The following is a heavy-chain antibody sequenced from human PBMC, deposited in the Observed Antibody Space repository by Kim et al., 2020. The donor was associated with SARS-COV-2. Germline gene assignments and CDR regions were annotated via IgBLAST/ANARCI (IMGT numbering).Heavy chain of an antibody. D-gene: IGHD1-26*01. CDR3: AKEVGATSYFDY. J-gene: IGHJ4*02. Sequence: YDADSGKGRVTISRHNSKNTSYLQMNSLRAEDTAVYYCAKEVGATSYFDYWGQGTLVTVSS. V-gene: IGHV3-23*01.